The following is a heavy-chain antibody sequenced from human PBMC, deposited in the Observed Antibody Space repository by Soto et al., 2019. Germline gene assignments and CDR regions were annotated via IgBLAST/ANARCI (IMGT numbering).Heavy chain of an antibody. V-gene: IGHV3-30*18. CDR3: VKGGRQSLATSDFNY. Sequence: VQLVESGGGVVQPGRSLRLSCAASGFTFSDYAMHWVRQAPGKGLGWVAVVSHDGRNTHSADSVKGRFTISRDSSKNTVSLEMTSLRTEDTAVYYCVKGGRQSLATSDFNYWGQGAVVTVSS. D-gene: IGHD6-19*01. CDR2: VSHDGRNT. J-gene: IGHJ4*02. CDR1: GFTFSDYA.